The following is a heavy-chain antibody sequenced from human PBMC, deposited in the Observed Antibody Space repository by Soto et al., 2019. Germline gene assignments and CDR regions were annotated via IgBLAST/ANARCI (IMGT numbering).Heavy chain of an antibody. V-gene: IGHV3-23*01. CDR1: GFTFSSYA. D-gene: IGHD3-10*01. CDR3: ARSYYYGSGSYFKDGMDV. CDR2: ISGSGGST. Sequence: VQLLESGGGLVQPGGSLRLSCAASGFTFSSYAMSWVRQAPGKGLEWVSAISGSGGSTYYADSVKGRFTISRDNSKNTLYLQMNSLRAEDTAVYYCARSYYYGSGSYFKDGMDVWGQGTTVTVSS. J-gene: IGHJ6*02.